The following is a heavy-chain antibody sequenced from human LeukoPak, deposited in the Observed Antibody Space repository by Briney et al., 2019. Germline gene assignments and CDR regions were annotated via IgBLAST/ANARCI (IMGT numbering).Heavy chain of an antibody. V-gene: IGHV1-2*02. CDR1: GYTFTGYY. Sequence: ASVKVSCKASGYTFTGYYMHWVRQAPGQGLEWMGWIITSSGDTKYTQKFQGRVNMTRDTSISTTYMELSRLTSDDTALYYCARAQGWERPLDCWGQGTLVTVSS. D-gene: IGHD1-1*01. CDR2: IITSSGDT. J-gene: IGHJ4*02. CDR3: ARAQGWERPLDC.